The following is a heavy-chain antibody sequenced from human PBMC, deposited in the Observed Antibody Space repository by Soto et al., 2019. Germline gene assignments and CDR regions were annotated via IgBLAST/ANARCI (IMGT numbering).Heavy chain of an antibody. Sequence: QIQLVQSGAEVKKPGASVKVSCNTSGYTFTRHGFTWVRQAPGQGLEWMGWISASYRNTNFAQKFQGRVTLTTDTSMSTAYMEMKSLGSDDTAVYYCARGDGSYYDYWGQGTLVTVSS. V-gene: IGHV1-18*01. D-gene: IGHD1-26*01. J-gene: IGHJ4*02. CDR3: ARGDGSYYDY. CDR1: GYTFTRHG. CDR2: ISASYRNT.